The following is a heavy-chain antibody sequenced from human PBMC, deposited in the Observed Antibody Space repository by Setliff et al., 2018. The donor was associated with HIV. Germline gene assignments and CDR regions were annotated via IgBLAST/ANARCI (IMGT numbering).Heavy chain of an antibody. V-gene: IGHV3-48*01. J-gene: IGHJ6*03. D-gene: IGHD3-16*02. Sequence: GSLRLSCAASGFTFSTYSMNWVRQAPGKGLEWVSYISGTSGTMYYADSVKGRFTISRDNAKNSLFLQMNSLTAEDTAVYYCARDPRASYLSYYYYHYLDVWSKGTTVTVSS. CDR2: ISGTSGTM. CDR1: GFTFSTYS. CDR3: ARDPRASYLSYYYYHYLDV.